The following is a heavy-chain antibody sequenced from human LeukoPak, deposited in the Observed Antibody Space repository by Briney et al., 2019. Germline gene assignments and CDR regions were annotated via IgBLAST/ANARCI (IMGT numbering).Heavy chain of an antibody. J-gene: IGHJ4*02. Sequence: ASVKVSCKASGFTFTSSAVQWVRQARGQRLEWIGWIVVGSGNTNYAQKFQERVTITRDMSTSTAYMELSSLRSEDTAVYYCAAVDYGDYVYPEPHFDYWGQGTLVTVSS. D-gene: IGHD4-17*01. V-gene: IGHV1-58*01. CDR2: IVVGSGNT. CDR1: GFTFTSSA. CDR3: AAVDYGDYVYPEPHFDY.